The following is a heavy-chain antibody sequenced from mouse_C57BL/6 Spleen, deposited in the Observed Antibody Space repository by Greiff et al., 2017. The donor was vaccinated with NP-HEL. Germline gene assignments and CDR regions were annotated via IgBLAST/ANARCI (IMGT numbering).Heavy chain of an antibody. D-gene: IGHD1-1*01. CDR1: GYTFTDHT. Sequence: VKLVESDAELVKPGASVKISCKVSGYTFTDHTIHWMKQRPEQGLEWIGYIYPRDGSTKYNEKFKGKATLTADKSSSTAYMQLNSLTSEDSAVYFCARLYGSSYVDWYFDVWGTGTTVTVSS. J-gene: IGHJ1*03. CDR3: ARLYGSSYVDWYFDV. V-gene: IGHV1-78*01. CDR2: IYPRDGST.